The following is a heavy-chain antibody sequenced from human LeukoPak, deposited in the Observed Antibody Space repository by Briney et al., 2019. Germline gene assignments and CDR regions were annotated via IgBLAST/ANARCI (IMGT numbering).Heavy chain of an antibody. J-gene: IGHJ3*02. Sequence: GGSLRLSCAVSGFTFSTYWMIWVRQAPGRGLEWVANIKQEGSEKYYVDSVKGRFTISRDNAKNSLYLQMNSLRAEDTAVYYCAASPNYYDSSGPVWGAFDIWGQGTMVTVSS. CDR3: AASPNYYDSSGPVWGAFDI. V-gene: IGHV3-7*01. CDR1: GFTFSTYW. D-gene: IGHD3-22*01. CDR2: IKQEGSEK.